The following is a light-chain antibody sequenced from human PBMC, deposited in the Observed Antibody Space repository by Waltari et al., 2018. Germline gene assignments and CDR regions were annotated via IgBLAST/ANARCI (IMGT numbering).Light chain of an antibody. CDR1: QSISSW. CDR2: KAS. V-gene: IGKV1-5*03. Sequence: DIQMTQSPSTLSTSVGDRVTITCRASQSISSWLAWYQQKPGKAPKLLIYKASSLKSGVPSRFSGSGSGTGFTLTISSLQPDDFATYYCQQYNSYPSFGQGTKVEIK. J-gene: IGKJ1*01. CDR3: QQYNSYPS.